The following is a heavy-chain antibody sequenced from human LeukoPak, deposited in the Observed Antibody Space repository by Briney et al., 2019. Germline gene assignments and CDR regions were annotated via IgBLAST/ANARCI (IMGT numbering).Heavy chain of an antibody. CDR2: MNEDGSEL. Sequence: PGGSLRLSCAASGFNFRTYWMSWVRQAPGKGLECVANMNEDGSELHYVDSVKGRFTISRDNAQNSLDLQMNSLRAEDTAVYYCARHVDYYGSGSLHPDAFDLWSQGTMVTVSS. CDR3: ARHVDYYGSGSLHPDAFDL. CDR1: GFNFRTYW. D-gene: IGHD3-10*01. J-gene: IGHJ3*01. V-gene: IGHV3-7*02.